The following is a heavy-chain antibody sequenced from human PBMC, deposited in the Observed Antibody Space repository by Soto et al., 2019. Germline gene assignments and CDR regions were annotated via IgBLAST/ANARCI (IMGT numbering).Heavy chain of an antibody. CDR3: ARDRRGTIFGVVLDAFDI. CDR1: GYTFTSYG. D-gene: IGHD3-3*01. CDR2: ISAYNGNT. Sequence: ASVKVSCKASGYTFTSYGISWVRQAPGQGLEWMGWISAYNGNTNYAQKLQGRVTMTTDTSTSTAYMELRSLRSDDTAVYYCARDRRGTIFGVVLDAFDIWGQGTMVT. J-gene: IGHJ3*02. V-gene: IGHV1-18*04.